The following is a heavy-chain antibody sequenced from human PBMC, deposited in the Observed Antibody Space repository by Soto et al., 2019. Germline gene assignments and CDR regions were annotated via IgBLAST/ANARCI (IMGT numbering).Heavy chain of an antibody. V-gene: IGHV4-59*08. CDR3: ACRYGTCFDH. CDR1: GGSISSDY. Sequence: QVQLQESGPGLVKPSETLSLTCTVSGGSISSDYWSWIRQPPGQGLEWIGYIYYIRSANNNPSLKTLVTIQVDTSENQFTLKLRSETAAVTAVDSCACRYGTCFDHWGQGTLVTVSS. CDR2: IYYIRSA. D-gene: IGHD5-18*01. J-gene: IGHJ4*02.